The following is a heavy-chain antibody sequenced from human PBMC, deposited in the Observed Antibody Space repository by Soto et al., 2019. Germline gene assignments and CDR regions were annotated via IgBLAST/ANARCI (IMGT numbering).Heavy chain of an antibody. CDR1: SGSIFTTNW. CDR3: ARKPEVTTAKVGGGYVLDV. Sequence: QVQLQESGPGLVKPSGTLSLTCAASSGSIFTTNWWSWVRQSPGRGLQWIGDIYHSGSPKYNPSLKGLVRLSTDMTKVRFFLTLTSVTAADTAVYCARKPEVTTAKVGGGYVLDVWGQGTRVNVPS. V-gene: IGHV4-4*02. CDR2: IYHSGSP. J-gene: IGHJ3*01. D-gene: IGHD3-16*01.